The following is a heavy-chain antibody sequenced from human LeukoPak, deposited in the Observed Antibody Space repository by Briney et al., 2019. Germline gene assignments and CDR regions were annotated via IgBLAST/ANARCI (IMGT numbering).Heavy chain of an antibody. J-gene: IGHJ4*02. CDR2: ISWNSGYV. V-gene: IGHV3-9*03. Sequence: GRSLRLSCAASGFTFDDYAMHWVRQAPGKGLEWVSGISWNSGYVGYADSVKGRFTISRDNAKNSLYLQVNSLRAEDMALYYCAKGHIGSGSYYYFDYWGQGTLVTVSS. CDR1: GFTFDDYA. D-gene: IGHD3-10*01. CDR3: AKGHIGSGSYYYFDY.